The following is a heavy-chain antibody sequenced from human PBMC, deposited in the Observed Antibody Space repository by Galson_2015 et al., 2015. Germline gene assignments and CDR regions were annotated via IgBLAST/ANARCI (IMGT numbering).Heavy chain of an antibody. J-gene: IGHJ4*02. CDR2: ISYDGSNK. CDR3: ARVEFVYSSRSHFDY. D-gene: IGHD6-19*01. Sequence: SLRLSCAGSGFTFSSYSMHWVRQAPGKGLEWVAVISYDGSNKYYADSVKGRFTISRDNSKNTLFLQMNSLRPEDTAVYYCARVEFVYSSRSHFDYWGQGTLVTVSS. CDR1: GFTFSSYS. V-gene: IGHV3-30-3*01.